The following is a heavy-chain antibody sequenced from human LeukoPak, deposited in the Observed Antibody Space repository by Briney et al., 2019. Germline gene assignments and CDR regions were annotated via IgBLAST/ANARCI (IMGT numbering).Heavy chain of an antibody. Sequence: GGSLRLSCAASGFTVSSNYMSWVRQAPGEGLEWVSVIYSGGSTYYADSVKGRFTISRDNSKNTLYLQMNSLRAEDTAVYYCARAQRPRIQLWSPALYYYFDYWGQGTLVTVSS. V-gene: IGHV3-66*01. D-gene: IGHD5-18*01. CDR2: IYSGGST. CDR1: GFTVSSNY. CDR3: ARAQRPRIQLWSPALYYYFDY. J-gene: IGHJ4*02.